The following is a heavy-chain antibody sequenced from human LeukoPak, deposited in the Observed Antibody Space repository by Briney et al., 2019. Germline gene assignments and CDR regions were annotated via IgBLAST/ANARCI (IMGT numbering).Heavy chain of an antibody. CDR2: IFSGGNT. J-gene: IGHJ4*02. V-gene: IGHV3-53*04. CDR3: ARVGPGYTYVYGAPYYFDS. CDR1: GFTVSSNY. Sequence: GGSLRLSCAASGFTVSSNYMSCVRQAPGKGLEWVSLIFSGGNTYYADSVKGRFTISRHNSGNTLYLQMNSLRAEDTAVYYCARVGPGYTYVYGAPYYFDSWGQGTLVTVSS. D-gene: IGHD5-18*01.